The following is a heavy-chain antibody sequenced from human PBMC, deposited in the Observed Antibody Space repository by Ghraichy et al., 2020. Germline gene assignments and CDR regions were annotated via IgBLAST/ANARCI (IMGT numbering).Heavy chain of an antibody. CDR3: AGWPYCSSSSCQTYYYYTDV. CDR2: INHSGST. Sequence: SETLSLTCAVYGGSFSGYYWSWIRQPPGKGLEWIGEINHSGSTNYNPSLKSRVTISVDTSKNQFSLKLSSVTAADTAVYYCAGWPYCSSSSCQTYYYYTDVWGKGTTVTVSS. J-gene: IGHJ6*03. CDR1: GGSFSGYY. D-gene: IGHD2-2*01. V-gene: IGHV4-34*01.